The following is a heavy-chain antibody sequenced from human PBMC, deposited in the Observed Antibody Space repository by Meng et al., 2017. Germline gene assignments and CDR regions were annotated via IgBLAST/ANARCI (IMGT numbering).Heavy chain of an antibody. CDR2: IIPIFGTA. CDR3: ARGVGYGGNSLYFDY. Sequence: QVQVVPSGAEVTKPVSSVNVSCKASGGTFSSYAISWVRQAPGQGLEWMGGIIPIFGTANYAQKFQGRVTITADKSTSTAYMELSSLRSEDTAVYYCARGVGYGGNSLYFDYWGQGTLVTVSS. V-gene: IGHV1-69*06. D-gene: IGHD4-23*01. J-gene: IGHJ4*02. CDR1: GGTFSSYA.